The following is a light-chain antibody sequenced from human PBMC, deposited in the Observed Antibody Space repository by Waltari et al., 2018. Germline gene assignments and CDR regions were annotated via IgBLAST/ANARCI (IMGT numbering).Light chain of an antibody. CDR1: QRVASNY. V-gene: IGKV3-20*01. CDR3: QHFRSSPYT. J-gene: IGKJ2*01. CDR2: GAS. Sequence: EIVLSHSPGTLSCSPGGRATLSCRAGQRVASNYLAWYQQQPGQAPSLLIYGASSSATGIPDRFSGSGCGTDFTLTISRLEPEDFAVYYCQHFRSSPYTFGQGTKLEI.